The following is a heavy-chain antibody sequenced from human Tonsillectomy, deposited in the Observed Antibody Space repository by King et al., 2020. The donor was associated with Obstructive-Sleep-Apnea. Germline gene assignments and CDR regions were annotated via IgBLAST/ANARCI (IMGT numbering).Heavy chain of an antibody. CDR2: VNHGGST. Sequence: VQLQQWGAGLLKPSETLSLTCAVYGGSFSGYYWTWIRQPPGKGLEWIGEVNHGGSTNYNPSLKSRVTISVDTSKNQFSLKVSSVTAADTAVYYCARGEVGGAVNYYYYDLEVWGQGTTVTLSS. CDR1: GGSFSGYY. D-gene: IGHD6-19*01. CDR3: ARGEVGGAVNYYYYDLEV. V-gene: IGHV4-34*01. J-gene: IGHJ6*02.